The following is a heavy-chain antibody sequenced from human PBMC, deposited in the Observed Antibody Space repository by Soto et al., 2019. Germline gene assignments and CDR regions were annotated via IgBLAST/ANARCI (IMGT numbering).Heavy chain of an antibody. CDR2: FDPEDGET. CDR1: GYTLTELS. D-gene: IGHD2-2*02. Sequence: ASVKVSCKVSGYTLTELSMHWVRQAPGKGLEWMGGFDPEDGETIYAQKFQGRVTMTEDTSTDTAYMELSSLRSEDTAVYYCETDIRPTDHKHIFLNYYGMDVWGQGYTVTVSS. J-gene: IGHJ6*02. CDR3: ETDIRPTDHKHIFLNYYGMDV. V-gene: IGHV1-24*01.